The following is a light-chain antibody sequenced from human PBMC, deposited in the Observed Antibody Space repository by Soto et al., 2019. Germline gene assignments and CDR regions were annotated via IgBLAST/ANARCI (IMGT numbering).Light chain of an antibody. CDR1: QSVSIW. CDR3: QQFNTSPCT. J-gene: IGKJ1*01. Sequence: DIQMTQSPSTLSASEGDRVTISCRASQSVSIWLAWYQQKPGRAPKLLIYKSSILESGVPSRFSGSGSGTEVTLTISSLQPDDFATYYCQQFNTSPCTFGQGTKVEIK. CDR2: KSS. V-gene: IGKV1-5*03.